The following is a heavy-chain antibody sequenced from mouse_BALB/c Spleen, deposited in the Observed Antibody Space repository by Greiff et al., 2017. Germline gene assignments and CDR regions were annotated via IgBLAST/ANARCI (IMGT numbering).Heavy chain of an antibody. CDR2: ISSGGSYT. V-gene: IGHV5-9-4*01. D-gene: IGHD1-1*01. Sequence: DVHLVESGGGLVKPGGSLKLSCAASGFTFSSYAMSWVRQSPEKRLEWVAEISSGGSYTYYPDTVTGRFTISRDNAKNTLYLEMSSLRSEDTAMYYCARPYYGSSQYYFDYWGQGTTLTVSS. CDR3: ARPYYGSSQYYFDY. CDR1: GFTFSSYA. J-gene: IGHJ2*01.